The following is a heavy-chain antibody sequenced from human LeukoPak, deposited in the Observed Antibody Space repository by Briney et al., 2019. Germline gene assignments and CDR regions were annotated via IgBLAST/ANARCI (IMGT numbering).Heavy chain of an antibody. V-gene: IGHV3-21*01. CDR1: VFTLSRYS. CDR3: ARDSEYCSSTSCPYNWFDP. CDR2: ISSSSSYI. D-gene: IGHD2-2*01. Sequence: GGGLRVSCADSVFTLSRYSMYWVCPAPRTGLEWVSSISSSSSYIYYADSVKGRFTIARDNAKNSLYLQMNSLRAEDTAVYYCARDSEYCSSTSCPYNWFDPWGQGTLVSVSS. J-gene: IGHJ5*02.